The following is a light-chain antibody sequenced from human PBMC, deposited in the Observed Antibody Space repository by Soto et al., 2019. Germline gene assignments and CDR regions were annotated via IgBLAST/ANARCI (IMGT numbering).Light chain of an antibody. Sequence: EIVMTQSPVTLSVSLGERATLSCSASQSVRSDLAWYQQTPGQAPRLLIYGASNRATGVPARLSGSGSGTEFTLTISSLQSEDFAVYYCQQYNNWPPIAFGQGTRLEIK. CDR1: QSVRSD. CDR2: GAS. J-gene: IGKJ5*01. CDR3: QQYNNWPPIA. V-gene: IGKV3-15*01.